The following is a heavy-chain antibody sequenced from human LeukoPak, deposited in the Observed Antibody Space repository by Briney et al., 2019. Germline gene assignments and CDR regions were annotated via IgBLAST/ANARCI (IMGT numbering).Heavy chain of an antibody. CDR2: INSDGTST. D-gene: IGHD5-18*01. J-gene: IGHJ4*02. CDR1: GFTFSSYW. CDR3: ARGSYGYDY. V-gene: IGHV3-74*01. Sequence: GGSLRLXCAASGFTFSSYWMHWVRHGPGKGLVWVSRINSDGTSTTYADSVKGRFTISRENAKNTLYLQMNSLRAEYTAVYYCARGSYGYDYWGQGTLVTVSS.